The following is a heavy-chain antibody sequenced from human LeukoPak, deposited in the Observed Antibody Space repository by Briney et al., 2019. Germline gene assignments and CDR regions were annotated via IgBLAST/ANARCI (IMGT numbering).Heavy chain of an antibody. D-gene: IGHD6-13*01. CDR2: IYYSGST. Sequence: PSETLSLTCTVSGGSISSSSYYWGWIRQPPGRGLEWIGSIYYSGSTYYNPSLKSRVTISVDTSKNQFSLKLSSVTAADTAVYYCARRNLQQLVLFDYWGQGTLVTVSS. J-gene: IGHJ4*02. CDR3: ARRNLQQLVLFDY. V-gene: IGHV4-39*07. CDR1: GGSISSSSYY.